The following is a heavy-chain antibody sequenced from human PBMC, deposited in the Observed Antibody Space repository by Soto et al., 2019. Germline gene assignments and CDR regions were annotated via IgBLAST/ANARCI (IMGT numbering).Heavy chain of an antibody. CDR3: AKDRMYYYGSGNLWYLDY. CDR1: GFTFSAYA. CDR2: ISGSGDRT. Sequence: EVQLLQSGGDLVQPGGSLRLSCAASGFTFSAYAMSWVRQAPGKGLEWVSAISGSGDRTYYADTVKGPFNISRDSSDNRLYLQMNSLIAEDTAIYYCAKDRMYYYGSGNLWYLDYWGQGTLVIVSS. J-gene: IGHJ4*02. D-gene: IGHD3-10*01. V-gene: IGHV3-23*01.